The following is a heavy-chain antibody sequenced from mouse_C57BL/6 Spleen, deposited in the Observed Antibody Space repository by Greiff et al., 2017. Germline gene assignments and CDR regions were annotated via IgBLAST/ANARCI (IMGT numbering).Heavy chain of an antibody. Sequence: QVQLQQSGAELMKPGASVKLSCKATGYTFTGYWIEWVKQRPGHGLEWIGEILPGSGSTNYNEKFKGKATFTADTSSNTAYMQLSSLTTEDSAIYYCARPYYYYGSSDWYFDVWGTGTTVTVSS. CDR3: ARPYYYYGSSDWYFDV. CDR1: GYTFTGYW. CDR2: ILPGSGST. V-gene: IGHV1-9*01. D-gene: IGHD1-1*01. J-gene: IGHJ1*03.